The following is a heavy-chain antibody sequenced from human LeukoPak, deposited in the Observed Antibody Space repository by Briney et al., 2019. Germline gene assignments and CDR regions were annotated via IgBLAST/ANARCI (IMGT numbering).Heavy chain of an antibody. V-gene: IGHV1-2*02. CDR3: ARSAYNYGYVYFDH. CDR2: IDPNSDNI. Sequence: GASVKVSCKASGYTFTGCFIHYVRQAPGQGLEWMGWIDPNSDNIRYSETFKDRVTMTRDTSTNTAYMELSWLGSDDPAVYYCARSAYNYGYVYFDHWGQGTLVIVSS. CDR1: GYTFTGCF. D-gene: IGHD5-18*01. J-gene: IGHJ4*02.